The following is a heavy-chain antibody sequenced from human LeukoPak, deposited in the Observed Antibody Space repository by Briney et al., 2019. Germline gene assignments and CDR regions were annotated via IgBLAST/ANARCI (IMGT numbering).Heavy chain of an antibody. CDR2: IKQDGSEK. Sequence: PGGSLRLSCAASGFTFSSYWMSWVRQAPGKGLDWVANIKQDGSEKYYVDSVKGRFTISTNNAKNSLYLQMNSLRAEDTAVYYCARDYYGSGSYLWGQGTMVTVSS. V-gene: IGHV3-7*03. J-gene: IGHJ3*01. CDR1: GFTFSSYW. CDR3: ARDYYGSGSYL. D-gene: IGHD3-10*01.